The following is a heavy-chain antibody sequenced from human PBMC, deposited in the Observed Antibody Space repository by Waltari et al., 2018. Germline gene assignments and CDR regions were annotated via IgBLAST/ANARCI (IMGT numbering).Heavy chain of an antibody. CDR3: ARRQEGVGAFDI. V-gene: IGHV4-39*01. CDR2: IYYSGST. D-gene: IGHD3-16*01. J-gene: IGHJ3*02. CDR1: GGSISSSSYY. Sequence: QLQLQESGPGLVKPSETLSLTCTVPGGSISSSSYYWGWVRQPPGKGLEWIGSIYYSGSTYYNPSLKSRVTISVDTSKNQFSLKLSSVTAADTAVYYCARRQEGVGAFDIWGQGTMVTVSS.